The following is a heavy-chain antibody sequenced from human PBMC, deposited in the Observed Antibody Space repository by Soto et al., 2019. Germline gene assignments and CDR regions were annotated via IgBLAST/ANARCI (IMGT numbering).Heavy chain of an antibody. Sequence: SETLSLTCTVSGGSISSYYWSWIRQPPGKGLEWIGYIYYSGSTNYNPSLKSRVTISVDTSKNQFSLKLSSVTAADTAVYYCAGLGVTAGWFDPWGQGTLVTVSS. V-gene: IGHV4-59*01. D-gene: IGHD2-21*02. CDR1: GGSISSYY. CDR2: IYYSGST. CDR3: AGLGVTAGWFDP. J-gene: IGHJ5*02.